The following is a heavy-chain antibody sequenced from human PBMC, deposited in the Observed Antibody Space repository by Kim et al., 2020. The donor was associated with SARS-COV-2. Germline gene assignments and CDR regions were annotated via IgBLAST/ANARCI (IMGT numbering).Heavy chain of an antibody. CDR2: KAQCGTT. Sequence: KAQCGTTDYAASLKGRFAISRDDSKSIAYLQMNSLKTEDTAVYYCTNERYWGQGTLVTVSS. CDR3: TNERY. J-gene: IGHJ4*02. V-gene: IGHV3-49*02.